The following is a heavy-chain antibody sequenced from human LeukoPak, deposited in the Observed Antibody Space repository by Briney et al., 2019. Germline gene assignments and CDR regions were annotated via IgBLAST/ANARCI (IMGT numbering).Heavy chain of an antibody. V-gene: IGHV1-69*13. J-gene: IGHJ5*02. CDR3: ATGSSTWRNNWFDP. CDR1: GGTFSSYA. CDR2: IIPIFGTA. Sequence: SVKVSCKASGGTFSSYAISWVRQAPGQGLEWMGGIIPIFGTAKYAQKFQGRVTITADESTSTAYMELSSLRSEDTAVYHCATGSSTWRNNWFDPWGQGTLVTVSS. D-gene: IGHD6-13*01.